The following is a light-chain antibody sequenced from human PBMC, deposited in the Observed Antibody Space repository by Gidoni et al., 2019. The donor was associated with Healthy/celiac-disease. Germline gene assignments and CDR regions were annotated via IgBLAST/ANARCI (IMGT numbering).Light chain of an antibody. J-gene: IGLJ3*02. Sequence: QTVVTQEPSFSVSPGGTVTLTCGLSSGSVSTSYYPSSYQQNPGQAPRTLIYSTNTRSSGVPDRFSGSILGNKAALTVTGTQADDESDYYCVLYMGSGIPNWVFGGGTKLTVL. V-gene: IGLV8-61*01. CDR3: VLYMGSGIPNWV. CDR2: STN. CDR1: SGSVSTSYY.